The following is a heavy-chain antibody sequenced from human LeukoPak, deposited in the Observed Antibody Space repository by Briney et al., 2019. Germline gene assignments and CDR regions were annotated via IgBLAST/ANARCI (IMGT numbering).Heavy chain of an antibody. CDR2: IYDSGSS. D-gene: IGHD4/OR15-4a*01. J-gene: IGHJ4*02. CDR3: ARDLPSEGADY. V-gene: IGHV4-59*12. Sequence: PSETLSLTCTVSGGSISNYYWSWIRQPPGKGLEWIGYIYDSGSSNYNPSLKSRVTISVDTSKNQFSLKLSSVTAADTAVYYCARDLPSEGADYWGQGTLVTVSS. CDR1: GGSISNYY.